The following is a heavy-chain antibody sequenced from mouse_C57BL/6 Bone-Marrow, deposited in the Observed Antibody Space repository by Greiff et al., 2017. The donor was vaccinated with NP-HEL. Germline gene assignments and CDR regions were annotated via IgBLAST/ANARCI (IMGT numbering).Heavy chain of an antibody. D-gene: IGHD1-1*01. CDR2: IDPENGDT. J-gene: IGHJ4*01. V-gene: IGHV14-4*01. CDR1: GFNIKDDY. Sequence: VQLQQSGAELVRPGASVKLSCTASGFNIKDDYMHWVKQRPEQGLEWIGWIDPENGDTEYASKFQGKATITADTSSNPAYLQLSSLTSEDTAVYYCTTKAPYGSSYVGAMDYWGQGTSVTVSS. CDR3: TTKAPYGSSYVGAMDY.